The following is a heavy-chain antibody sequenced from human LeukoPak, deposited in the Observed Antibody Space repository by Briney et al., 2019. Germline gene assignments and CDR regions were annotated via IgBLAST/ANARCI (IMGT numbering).Heavy chain of an antibody. J-gene: IGHJ4*02. CDR2: IWYDGSNK. CDR3: ARGSSGDYGFDY. V-gene: IGHV3-33*01. D-gene: IGHD4-17*01. Sequence: GGSLRLSCAASGFTFSSYGMHWVGRAQGKGLEWVAVIWYDGSNKYYADSVKGRFTISRDNSKNTLYLQMNSLRAEDTAVYYCARGSSGDYGFDYWGQGTLVTVSS. CDR1: GFTFSSYG.